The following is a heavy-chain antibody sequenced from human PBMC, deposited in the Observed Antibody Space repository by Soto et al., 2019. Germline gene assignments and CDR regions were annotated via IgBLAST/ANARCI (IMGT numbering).Heavy chain of an antibody. J-gene: IGHJ6*02. D-gene: IGHD3-10*01. CDR2: IDPADSDT. V-gene: IGHV5-51*01. CDR3: AGGGVRGVITRTRDYYGMDV. CDR1: GYSFTSYW. Sequence: PGESLKISCKGSGYSFTSYWIGWVRQMPGKGLEWMGVIDPADSDTRYSPSFQGQVTISADKSISTAYLQWSSLKASDTAMYYCAGGGVRGVITRTRDYYGMDVWGQGTTVTVSS.